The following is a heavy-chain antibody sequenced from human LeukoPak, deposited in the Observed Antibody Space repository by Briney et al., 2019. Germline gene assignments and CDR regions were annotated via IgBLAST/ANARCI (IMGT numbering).Heavy chain of an antibody. J-gene: IGHJ4*02. Sequence: GGSLRLSCAASGFTVSNNYMRWVRQAPGKGLEWVSLIYSGGATFYADAVKGRFTISRDGSKNTLYLQMNSLRAEDTAVYYCARDPPAVAPNTYGWGQGTLVTVSS. V-gene: IGHV3-66*01. CDR1: GFTVSNNY. D-gene: IGHD2-2*01. CDR2: IYSGGAT. CDR3: ARDPPAVAPNTYG.